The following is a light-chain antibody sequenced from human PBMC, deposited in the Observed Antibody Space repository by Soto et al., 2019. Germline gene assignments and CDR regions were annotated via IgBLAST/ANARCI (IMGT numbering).Light chain of an antibody. CDR2: DAS. CDR1: QSVSSY. CDR3: QQRSNWPIT. Sequence: EIVLTQSPATLSLSPGERGTLSVRASQSVSSYLAWYQQKPGQAPRLLIYDASNRATGIPARFSGNGSGTDFTLTISSLEPEDFAVYYCQQRSNWPITFGQGTRLEIK. V-gene: IGKV3-11*01. J-gene: IGKJ5*01.